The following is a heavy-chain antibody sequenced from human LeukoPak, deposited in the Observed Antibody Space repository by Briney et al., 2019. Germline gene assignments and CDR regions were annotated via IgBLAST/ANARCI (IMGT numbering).Heavy chain of an antibody. CDR1: GYTFTSYG. D-gene: IGHD2-15*01. CDR3: ARGFCSSGSCYPGGY. CDR2: VSADNGNT. Sequence: ASVKVSCKASGYTFTSYGISWVRHAPGQGLEWMGWVSADNGNTNYAQKLQGRVTMTTDTSTRTAYLELRSLRSDDTAVYYCARGFCSSGSCYPGGYWGQGTLVTVSS. V-gene: IGHV1-18*01. J-gene: IGHJ4*02.